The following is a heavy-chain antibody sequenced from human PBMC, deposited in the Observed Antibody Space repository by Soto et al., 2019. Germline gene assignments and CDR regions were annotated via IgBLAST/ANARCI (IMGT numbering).Heavy chain of an antibody. J-gene: IGHJ5*02. Sequence: ETLSLTCTVSGGSVSSGSYYWSWIRQPPGKGLEWIGYIYYSGSTNYNPSLKSRVTISVDTSKNQFSLKLSSVTAADTAVYYCARGGTVVTPFGSPKNWFDPWGQGTLVTVSS. V-gene: IGHV4-61*01. CDR1: GGSVSSGSYY. CDR3: ARGGTVVTPFGSPKNWFDP. CDR2: IYYSGST. D-gene: IGHD2-21*02.